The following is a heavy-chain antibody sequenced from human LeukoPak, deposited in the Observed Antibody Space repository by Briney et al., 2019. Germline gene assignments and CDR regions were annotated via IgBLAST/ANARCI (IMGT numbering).Heavy chain of an antibody. J-gene: IGHJ3*02. CDR2: IYPGDSDT. D-gene: IGHD6-19*01. CDR3: ATGYGGGRGAFDI. Sequence: GESLKISCRGSEYSFTSYWIGWVRQMPGKGLEWMGIIYPGDSDTRYSPSFQGQVTISSDKSISTAYVQWRSLKASDTAMYYCATGYGGGRGAFDIWGQGTMVTVSS. V-gene: IGHV5-51*01. CDR1: EYSFTSYW.